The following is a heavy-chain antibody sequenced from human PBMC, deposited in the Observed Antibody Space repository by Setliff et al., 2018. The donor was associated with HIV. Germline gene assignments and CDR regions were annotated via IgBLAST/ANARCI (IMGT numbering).Heavy chain of an antibody. V-gene: IGHV4-39*01. CDR3: ARKNRGAPAPFDY. CDR1: GGSISSSSYY. CDR2: IDYTGNT. D-gene: IGHD6-25*01. J-gene: IGHJ4*02. Sequence: PSETLSLTCIVSGGSISSSSYYWGWIRQPPGKGLEWIGSIDYTGNTHYNPSLKSRVTISADTSKSQFSLNLSSVTAADTAVYYCARKNRGAPAPFDYWGRGTLVTAPQ.